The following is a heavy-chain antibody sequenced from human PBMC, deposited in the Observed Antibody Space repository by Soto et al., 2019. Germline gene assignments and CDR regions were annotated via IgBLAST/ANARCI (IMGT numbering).Heavy chain of an antibody. D-gene: IGHD7-27*01. CDR1: GFTFSSYS. CDR2: ISSSSSTI. J-gene: IGHJ6*03. Sequence: GGSLRLSCAASGFTFSSYSMNWVRQAPGKGLEWVSYISSSSSTIYYADSVKGRFTISRDNAKNSLYLQMNSLRAEDTAVYYCARDSGEGRRYYYYMDVWGKGTTVTVSS. V-gene: IGHV3-48*01. CDR3: ARDSGEGRRYYYYMDV.